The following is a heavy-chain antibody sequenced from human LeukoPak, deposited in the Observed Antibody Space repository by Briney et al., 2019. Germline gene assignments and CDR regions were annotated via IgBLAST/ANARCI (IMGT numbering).Heavy chain of an antibody. V-gene: IGHV3-49*04. Sequence: GQSLRLSCTASGFSIAEYAMTWVRQAPGRGLEWLGFIRSNSYSETTQYAASVRGRFTISRDDSNSVTYLQMNSLKTEDTAVYFCTRDRRDGYNDGYFSLWGRGTLVTVSS. D-gene: IGHD5-24*01. CDR1: GFSIAEYA. J-gene: IGHJ2*01. CDR3: TRDRRDGYNDGYFSL. CDR2: IRSNSYSETT.